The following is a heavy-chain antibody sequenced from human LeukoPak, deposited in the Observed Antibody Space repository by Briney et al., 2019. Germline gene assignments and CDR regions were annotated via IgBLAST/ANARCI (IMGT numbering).Heavy chain of an antibody. CDR1: GGSFSGYY. CDR3: ARGGILQHLYGMDV. CDR2: INHSGST. D-gene: IGHD5-18*01. V-gene: IGHV4-34*01. J-gene: IGHJ6*02. Sequence: PPETLSLTCAVYGGSFSGYYWSWIRQPPGKGLEWIGEINHSGSTNYNPSLKSRVTISVDTSKNQFSLKLSSVTAADTAVYYCARGGILQHLYGMDVWGQGTTVTVSS.